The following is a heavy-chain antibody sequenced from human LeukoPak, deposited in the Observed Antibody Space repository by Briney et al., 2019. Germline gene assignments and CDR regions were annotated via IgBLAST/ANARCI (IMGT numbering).Heavy chain of an antibody. J-gene: IGHJ5*02. D-gene: IGHD3-3*01. V-gene: IGHV3-48*02. CDR3: ARDPDQRITLFPGGWFDP. Sequence: GGSLRLSCAASGFTFSSYTMNWVRQAPGKGLEWISYIMRTAADVTSYADSVEGRFTISRDDAKNSLYLQMNSLRDDDTAVYYCARDPDQRITLFPGGWFDPWGQGTLVTVSS. CDR1: GFTFSSYT. CDR2: IMRTAADVT.